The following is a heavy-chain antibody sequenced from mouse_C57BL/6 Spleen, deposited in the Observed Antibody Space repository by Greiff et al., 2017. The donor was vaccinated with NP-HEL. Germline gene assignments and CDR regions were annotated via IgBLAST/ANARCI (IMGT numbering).Heavy chain of an antibody. CDR1: GYTFTSYW. Sequence: QVQLQQPGAELVKPGASVKLSCKASGYTFTSYWMHWVKQRPGQGLEWIGMIHPNSGSTNYNEKFKSKATLTVDKSSSTAYMQLSSLTSEDSAVYYCARPYYYGSSHFDDWGQGTTLTVSS. V-gene: IGHV1-64*01. CDR3: ARPYYYGSSHFDD. D-gene: IGHD1-1*01. J-gene: IGHJ2*01. CDR2: IHPNSGST.